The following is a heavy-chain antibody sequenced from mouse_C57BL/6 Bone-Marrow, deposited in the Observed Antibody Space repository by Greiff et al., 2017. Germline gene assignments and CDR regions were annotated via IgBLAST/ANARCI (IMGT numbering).Heavy chain of an antibody. Sequence: EVQLVESGGGLVKPGGSLKLSCAASGFTFSSYAMSWVRQTPEKRLEWVATISDGGSYTYYPDNVKGRFTISRDTAKNNMYLQMSHLKSEDTAMYYCARVDYYGSSYAAWFAYWGQGTLVTVSA. CDR2: ISDGGSYT. J-gene: IGHJ3*01. CDR3: ARVDYYGSSYAAWFAY. V-gene: IGHV5-4*01. D-gene: IGHD1-1*01. CDR1: GFTFSSYA.